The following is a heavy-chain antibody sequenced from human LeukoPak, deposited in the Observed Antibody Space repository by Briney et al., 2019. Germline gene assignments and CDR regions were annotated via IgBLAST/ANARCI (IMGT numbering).Heavy chain of an antibody. CDR1: GGSISSGSYY. V-gene: IGHV4-61*02. D-gene: IGHD4-23*01. Sequence: SQTLSLTCTVSGGSISSGSYYWSWIRQPAGKGLEWIGRFYTSGSTNYNPSLKSRVTISVDTSKNQFSLKLSSVTAADTAVYYCARVSGGTAFDIWGQGTMVTVSS. CDR3: ARVSGGTAFDI. J-gene: IGHJ3*02. CDR2: FYTSGST.